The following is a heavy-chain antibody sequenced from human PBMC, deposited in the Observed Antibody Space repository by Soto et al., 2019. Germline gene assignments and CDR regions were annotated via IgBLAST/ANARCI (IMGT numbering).Heavy chain of an antibody. D-gene: IGHD3-3*01. J-gene: IGHJ4*02. CDR1: GYTFTSYA. V-gene: IGHV1-3*04. Sequence: ASVKVSCKASGYTFTSYAIHWVRQAPGQRLEWMGWINTGNGDTKYSQNFQGRVAITRDTSASTAYMELSSLNADDTAVYFCARGGESNFWSGYPDYWGQGTLVTVSS. CDR3: ARGGESNFWSGYPDY. CDR2: INTGNGDT.